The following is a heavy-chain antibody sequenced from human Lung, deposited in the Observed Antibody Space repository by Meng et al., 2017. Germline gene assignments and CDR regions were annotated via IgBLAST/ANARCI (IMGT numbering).Heavy chain of an antibody. V-gene: IGHV3-30*18. CDR3: AKALYISNWYPEGNFDY. Sequence: VQLLESGGGLVQPGGPLSLPCAASGFTFRRYAIHWVRQAPARGPEWVAVISSDGTTKYYADSLRGRCTISRDNSKNTLYLQMNSLRAEDTAVYYCAKALYISNWYPEGNFDYWGQGALVTVSS. J-gene: IGHJ4*02. D-gene: IGHD6-13*01. CDR2: ISSDGTTK. CDR1: GFTFRRYA.